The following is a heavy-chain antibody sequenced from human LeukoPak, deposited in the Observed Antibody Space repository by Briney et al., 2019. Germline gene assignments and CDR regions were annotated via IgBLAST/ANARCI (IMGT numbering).Heavy chain of an antibody. Sequence: GGSLRLSRVVSGYSFSTNMMTWVRQAPGKGPEWVATILPGGKESYRVESVKGRFTVSRDNAKNSLFLQMNSLRADDTAVYYCMSAHGYWGQGTLVTVSS. CDR2: ILPGGKES. CDR1: GYSFSTNM. CDR3: MSAHGY. V-gene: IGHV3-7*01. J-gene: IGHJ4*02.